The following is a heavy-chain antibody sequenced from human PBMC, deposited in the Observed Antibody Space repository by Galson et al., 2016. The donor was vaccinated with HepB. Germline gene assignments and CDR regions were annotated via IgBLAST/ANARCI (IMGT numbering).Heavy chain of an antibody. D-gene: IGHD2-21*02. CDR3: ARDDLVSDCGGDCYAVHFDF. J-gene: IGHJ4*02. V-gene: IGHV3-48*03. Sequence: SLRLSCAASGFSFSSYAMNWVRQAPGKGLEWIAYITRSADLIYYADSVKGRFLISRDNAKRSLYLQMHSLRDEDTAVYYCARDDLVSDCGGDCYAVHFDFWGQGTLVTVSS. CDR2: ITRSADLI. CDR1: GFSFSSYA.